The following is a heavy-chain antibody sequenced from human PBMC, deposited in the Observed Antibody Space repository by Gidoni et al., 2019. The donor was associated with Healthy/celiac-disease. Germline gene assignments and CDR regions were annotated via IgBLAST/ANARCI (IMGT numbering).Heavy chain of an antibody. D-gene: IGHD5-18*01. V-gene: IGHV4-30-2*06. CDR3: SRGPGWDTARDYFDY. J-gene: IGHJ4*02. CDR2: IYHSGST. Sequence: SPGKGLEWIGYIYHSGSTYYNPSLKSRVTIAGDRSKNQFSRKLSSVTAADTAVYYWSRGPGWDTARDYFDYWGQGTLVTVSS.